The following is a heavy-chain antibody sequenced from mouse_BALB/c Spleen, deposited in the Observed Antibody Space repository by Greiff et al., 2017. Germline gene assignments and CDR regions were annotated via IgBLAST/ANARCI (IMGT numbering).Heavy chain of an antibody. V-gene: IGHV5-6-3*01. Sequence: EVKLMESGGGLVQPGGSLKLSCAASGFTFSSYGMSWVRQTPDKRLELVATINSNGGSTYYPDSVKGRFTISRDNAKNTLYLQMSSLKSEDTAMYYCARDYYRYWYFDVWGAGTTVTVSS. CDR3: ARDYYRYWYFDV. D-gene: IGHD2-14*01. CDR1: GFTFSSYG. J-gene: IGHJ1*01. CDR2: INSNGGST.